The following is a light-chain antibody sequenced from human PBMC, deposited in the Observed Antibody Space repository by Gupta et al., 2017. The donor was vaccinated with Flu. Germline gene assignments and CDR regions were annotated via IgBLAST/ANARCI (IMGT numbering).Light chain of an antibody. V-gene: IGLV1-44*01. Sequence: SVLTPPPSASGTPGQRVTISCSGSSSNIGSKTVNWYQQLPGTAPKLLIYSNNQRPSGVPDRFSGSKSGTSASMAISGLQAEDEADYYCAAGDDSLNGPVFGGGTKLTVL. CDR3: AAGDDSLNGPV. J-gene: IGLJ2*01. CDR2: SNN. CDR1: SSNIGSKT.